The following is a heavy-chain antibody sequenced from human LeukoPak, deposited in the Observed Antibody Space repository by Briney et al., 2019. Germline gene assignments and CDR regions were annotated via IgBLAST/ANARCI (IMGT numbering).Heavy chain of an antibody. CDR2: ITGSGGST. CDR3: TKGVFRIEESWFDS. D-gene: IGHD5/OR15-5a*01. J-gene: IGHJ5*01. CDR1: GFTFSSYG. V-gene: IGHV3-23*01. Sequence: GGSLRLSCAASGFTFSSYGMTWVRQAPGKGLEWVSEITGSGGSTYYGDSVKGRFTISRDNSKSTLSLQMNSLRVEDTGVYYCTKGVFRIEESWFDSWGQGTLVTVSS.